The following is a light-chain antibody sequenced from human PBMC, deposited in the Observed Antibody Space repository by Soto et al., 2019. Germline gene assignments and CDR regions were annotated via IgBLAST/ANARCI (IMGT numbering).Light chain of an antibody. V-gene: IGLV2-8*01. CDR2: EVN. Sequence: QSALTQPPSASGSPGQSVTISCTGTSSDVGGYNYVSWYQQHPGKVPKLMIYEVNKRPSGVPDRFSGSKSGNTASLTVSGLQAEDEADYYCSSYGGSNNLIFSGGTKVTVL. CDR1: SSDVGGYNY. CDR3: SSYGGSNNLI. J-gene: IGLJ2*01.